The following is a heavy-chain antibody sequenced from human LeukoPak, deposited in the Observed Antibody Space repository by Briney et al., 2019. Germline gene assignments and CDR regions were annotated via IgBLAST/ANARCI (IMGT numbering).Heavy chain of an antibody. CDR2: INRDGSTT. V-gene: IGHV3-74*01. CDR3: ARAYRGDAINFDY. Sequence: PGGSLRLSCAPSGFTLSTYCMHWVPQAPGKGLEWVSLINRDGSTTSYPDSVKGRFTISRDNAKNTLYLQMNSLRDEDTALYYCARAYRGDAINFDYWGQGNLVTVSS. D-gene: IGHD2-21*02. CDR1: GFTLSTYC. J-gene: IGHJ4*02.